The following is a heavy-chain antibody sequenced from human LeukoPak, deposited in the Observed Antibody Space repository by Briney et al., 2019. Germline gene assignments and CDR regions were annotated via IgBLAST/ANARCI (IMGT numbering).Heavy chain of an antibody. J-gene: IGHJ3*02. V-gene: IGHV4-59*01. CDR3: ARAPGYCSGGTCYRDAFDI. CDR2: IYYTGGT. D-gene: IGHD2-15*01. Sequence: SETLSLTCTVSGGSISSYYWTWIRQPPGKGLEWLGYIYYTGGTNYNPSLKSRVTISVDASKNQFSLKLSSVTAADTAVYYCARAPGYCSGGTCYRDAFDIWGQGTMVTVSS. CDR1: GGSISSYY.